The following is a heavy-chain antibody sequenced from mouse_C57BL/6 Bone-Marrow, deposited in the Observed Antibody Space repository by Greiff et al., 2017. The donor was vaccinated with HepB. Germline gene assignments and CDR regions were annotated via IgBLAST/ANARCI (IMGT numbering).Heavy chain of an antibody. D-gene: IGHD2-4*01. Sequence: EVKLMESGGGLVKPGGSLKLSCAASGFTFSSYAMSWVRQTPEKRLEWVATISDGGSYTYYPDNVKGRFTISRDNAKNNLYLQMSHLKSEDTAMYYCARDYDYDVAYWGQGTLVTVSA. V-gene: IGHV5-4*01. CDR3: ARDYDYDVAY. J-gene: IGHJ3*01. CDR1: GFTFSSYA. CDR2: ISDGGSYT.